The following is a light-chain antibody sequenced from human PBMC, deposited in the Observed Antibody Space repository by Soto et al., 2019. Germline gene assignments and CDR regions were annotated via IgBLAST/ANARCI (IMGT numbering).Light chain of an antibody. CDR3: QQYGSSPWT. Sequence: EIVLTHSPGTLSLSPGERATLSCRAIQSVSSSYLAWYQQKPGQAPRLLIYGASSRATGIPDRFSGSGSGTDFTLTISRLEPEDFAAYYCQQYGSSPWTFGQGTKVDIK. V-gene: IGKV3-20*01. CDR2: GAS. J-gene: IGKJ1*01. CDR1: QSVSSSY.